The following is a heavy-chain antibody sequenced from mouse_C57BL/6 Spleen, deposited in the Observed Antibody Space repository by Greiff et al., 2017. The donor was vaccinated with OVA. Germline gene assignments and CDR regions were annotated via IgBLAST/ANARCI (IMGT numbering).Heavy chain of an antibody. CDR3: ARPSFYYYGSRGDYFDY. CDR2: IYPGDGDT. Sequence: VQLQESGPELVKPGASVKISCKASGYAFSSSWMNWVKQRPGKGLEWIGRIYPGDGDTNYNGKFKGKATLTADKSSSTAYMQLSSLTSEDSAVYFCARPSFYYYGSRGDYFDYWGQGTTLTVSS. V-gene: IGHV1-82*01. D-gene: IGHD1-1*01. J-gene: IGHJ2*01. CDR1: GYAFSSSW.